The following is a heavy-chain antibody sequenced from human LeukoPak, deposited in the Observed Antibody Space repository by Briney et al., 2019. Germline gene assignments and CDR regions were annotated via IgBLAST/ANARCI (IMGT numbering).Heavy chain of an antibody. D-gene: IGHD3-3*01. CDR2: IYYSGST. J-gene: IGHJ6*02. V-gene: IGHV4-39*01. Sequence: PSETLSLTCTVSGGSISSSSYYWGWIRQPPGKGLEWIGSIYYSGSTSYNPSLKSRVTISVDTSKNQFSLKLSSVTAADRAVYYCARRAYYDFWSAQDYGMDVWGQGTTVTVSS. CDR1: GGSISSSSYY. CDR3: ARRAYYDFWSAQDYGMDV.